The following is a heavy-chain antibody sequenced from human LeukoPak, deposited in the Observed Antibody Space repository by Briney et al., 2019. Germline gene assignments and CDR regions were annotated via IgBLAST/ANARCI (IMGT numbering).Heavy chain of an antibody. J-gene: IGHJ4*02. Sequence: SETLSLTCTVSGDSVSSGGHYWVWVRQPPGRGLEWLGAISYSANSYYSPSHKSRVTISIDMSKNQFSLRLSSVTAADTAFYYCARQCSSISCPIDYWGQGNLVTVSS. CDR1: GDSVSSGGHY. V-gene: IGHV4-39*01. CDR3: ARQCSSISCPIDY. D-gene: IGHD2-2*01. CDR2: ISYSANS.